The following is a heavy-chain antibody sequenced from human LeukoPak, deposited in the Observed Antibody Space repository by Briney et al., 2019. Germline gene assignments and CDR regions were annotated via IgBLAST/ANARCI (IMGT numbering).Heavy chain of an antibody. CDR2: INPSGGGT. Sequence: GASVKVSCKPSGYTFTSYFMRWVRQAPGQGLEWMGIINPSGGGTTYPQKFQGRVTMTGDTSTSTVYMELSSLRSEDTAVYYCARGVVAGALIYWGQGTPVTVSS. D-gene: IGHD2-2*01. CDR1: GYTFTSYF. CDR3: ARGVVAGALIY. V-gene: IGHV1-46*01. J-gene: IGHJ4*02.